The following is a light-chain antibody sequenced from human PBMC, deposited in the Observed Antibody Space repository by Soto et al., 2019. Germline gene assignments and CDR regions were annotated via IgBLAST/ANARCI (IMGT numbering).Light chain of an antibody. CDR1: QSVSSN. V-gene: IGKV3-15*01. CDR2: GAS. Sequence: EIVMTQSPATLSVSPGERATLSCRVSQSVSSNLAWYQQKPGQAPRLLIYGASTRATGIPARFSGSGSGTEFTLTISSLQSEDFAVYYCQQYNNWPFTFGPGTKVYIK. CDR3: QQYNNWPFT. J-gene: IGKJ3*01.